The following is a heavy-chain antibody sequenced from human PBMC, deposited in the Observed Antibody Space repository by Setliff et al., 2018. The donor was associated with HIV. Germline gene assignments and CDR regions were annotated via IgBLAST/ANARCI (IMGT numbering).Heavy chain of an antibody. CDR1: GYAISSGYY. J-gene: IGHJ4*02. Sequence: SETLSLTCAVSGYAISSGYYWGWIRRPPGKGLEWIGSIYARGSTYYNPSLKSRVTISVDTSKNQFSLNLSSVTAADTAVYYCARELLRSWDGSENSYKPYYFDYWGQGTLVTVSS. CDR2: IYARGST. D-gene: IGHD3-10*01. CDR3: ARELLRSWDGSENSYKPYYFDY. V-gene: IGHV4-38-2*02.